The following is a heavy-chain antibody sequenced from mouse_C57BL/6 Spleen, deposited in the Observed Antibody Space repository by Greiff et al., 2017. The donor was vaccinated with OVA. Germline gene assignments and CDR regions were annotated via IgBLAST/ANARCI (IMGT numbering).Heavy chain of an antibody. D-gene: IGHD3-1*01. CDR3: ARHIGYFDY. Sequence: EVHLVESGGGLVQPGGSLKLSCAASGFTFSDYYMYWVRQTPEKRLEWVAYISNGGGSTYYPDTVKGRFTISRDNAKNTLYLQMSRLKSEDTAMYYCARHIGYFDYWGQGTTLPGPS. V-gene: IGHV5-12*01. CDR2: ISNGGGST. J-gene: IGHJ2*01. CDR1: GFTFSDYY.